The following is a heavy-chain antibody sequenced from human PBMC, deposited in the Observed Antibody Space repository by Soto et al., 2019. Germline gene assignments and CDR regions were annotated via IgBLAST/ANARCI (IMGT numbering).Heavy chain of an antibody. CDR1: GFTFGTYW. J-gene: IGHJ4*02. Sequence: GGSLRLSCAASGFTFGTYWMDWVRQTPGKGLEWVANINQDGSEKNYVDSVKGRFTIYRDNAKNSLYLQMSSLTAEDSALYYCSRSLDSWGQGTLVTGSS. CDR2: INQDGSEK. V-gene: IGHV3-7*01. CDR3: SRSLDS.